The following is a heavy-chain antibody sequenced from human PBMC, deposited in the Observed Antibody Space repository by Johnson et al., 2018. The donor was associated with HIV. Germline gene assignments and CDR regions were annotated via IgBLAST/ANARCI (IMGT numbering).Heavy chain of an antibody. D-gene: IGHD1-20*01. CDR3: AKDSMGYNWNQFEAFDI. CDR2: IWYDGSNK. J-gene: IGHJ3*02. Sequence: QVQVVESGGGVVQPGRSLRLSCAASGFTFSSYGMHWVRQVPGKGLDWVAVIWYDGSNKYYADSVKGRFTISRDNSKNTLYLQMNSLRAEDTAVYYCAKDSMGYNWNQFEAFDIWGQGTMVTVSS. CDR1: GFTFSSYG. V-gene: IGHV3-33*06.